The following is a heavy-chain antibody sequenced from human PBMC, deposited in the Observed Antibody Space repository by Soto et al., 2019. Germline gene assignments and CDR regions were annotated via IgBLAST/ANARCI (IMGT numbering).Heavy chain of an antibody. J-gene: IGHJ6*02. V-gene: IGHV3-33*01. CDR3: ARDRDYSGMDV. CDR2: LWHDGVNQ. D-gene: IGHD3-10*01. Sequence: QVQLVESGGGVVQPGRSLRLSCAASGFTLSGYGMHWVRQAPGKGLEWVAVLWHDGVNQNYADSVKGRFAISRDNSKNTLSMQMNSLGAEETAVYYCARDRDYSGMDVWGQGTTVTVSS. CDR1: GFTLSGYG.